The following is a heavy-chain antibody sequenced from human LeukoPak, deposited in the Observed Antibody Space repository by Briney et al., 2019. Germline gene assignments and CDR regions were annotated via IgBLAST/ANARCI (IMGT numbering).Heavy chain of an antibody. Sequence: SETLSLTCTVSGGSISSRYWSWLRQPPGKGLEWIGYIYYSGTTSYNPSLESRVTMSVDTSKNQFSLKLSSMTAADTAVYYCTRDDYGGAGTTYPVIWGQGTMVTVSS. CDR2: IYYSGTT. D-gene: IGHD3-10*01. V-gene: IGHV4-59*11. CDR1: GGSISSRY. CDR3: TRDDYGGAGTTYPVI. J-gene: IGHJ3*02.